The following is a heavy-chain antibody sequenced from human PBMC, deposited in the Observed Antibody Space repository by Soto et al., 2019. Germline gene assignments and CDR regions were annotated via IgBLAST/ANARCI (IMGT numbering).Heavy chain of an antibody. CDR1: GYTFTSHY. J-gene: IGHJ4*02. CDR3: ASAGRLMVYALEY. CDR2: INPNGENT. Sequence: QVQLVQSGAEVKKPGASVKVSCKASGYTFTSHYMHWVRQAPGQGLEWMGIINPNGENTDYAQKCKGRITMTRDTSTSTVYMELSNLRSEDTAVYYCASAGRLMVYALEYWGQGTLLTVSS. V-gene: IGHV1-46*01. D-gene: IGHD2-8*01.